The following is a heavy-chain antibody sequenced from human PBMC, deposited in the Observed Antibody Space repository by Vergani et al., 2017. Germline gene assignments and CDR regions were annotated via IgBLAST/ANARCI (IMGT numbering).Heavy chain of an antibody. J-gene: IGHJ4*02. D-gene: IGHD2-21*02. V-gene: IGHV3-30*02. Sequence: QVQLVESAGGVVQPGGSLRLSCAASGFTFSNFGMHWIRQAPGKGLELLAYIGKDGINTRYRDAVKVRFTVSRDNSKDILYLQMYSLRSEDTALYYCPKYLRDFTVGLPDSWGPGTLVIVSS. CDR1: GFTFSNFG. CDR2: IGKDGINT. CDR3: PKYLRDFTVGLPDS.